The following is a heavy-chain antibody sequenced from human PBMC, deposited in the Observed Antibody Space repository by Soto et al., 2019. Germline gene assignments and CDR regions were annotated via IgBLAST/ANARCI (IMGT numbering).Heavy chain of an antibody. CDR2: IYPGDSDT. CDR3: ARKAVTTSGWFDP. D-gene: IGHD4-17*01. CDR1: GYSFTSYW. Sequence: PGESLKISCKGSGYSFTSYWISWVRQMPGKGLEWMGIIYPGDSDTRYSPSFQGQVTISADKSISTAYLQWSSLKASDTAMYYCARKAVTTSGWFDPWGQGPLVTVSS. V-gene: IGHV5-51*01. J-gene: IGHJ5*02.